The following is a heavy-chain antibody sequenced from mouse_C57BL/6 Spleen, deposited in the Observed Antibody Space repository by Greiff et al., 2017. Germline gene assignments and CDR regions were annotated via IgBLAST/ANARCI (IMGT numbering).Heavy chain of an antibody. CDR2: IDPSDSYT. J-gene: IGHJ1*03. CDR1: GYTFTSYW. Sequence: VQLQQPGAELVKPGASVKLSCKASGYTFTSYWMQWVKQRPGQGLEWIGEIDPSDSYTNYNQKFKGKATLTVDTSSSTAYMQLSSLTSEDSAVNYCAKAGPYYGNPRRYFDVWGTGTTVTVSS. D-gene: IGHD2-10*01. V-gene: IGHV1-50*01. CDR3: AKAGPYYGNPRRYFDV.